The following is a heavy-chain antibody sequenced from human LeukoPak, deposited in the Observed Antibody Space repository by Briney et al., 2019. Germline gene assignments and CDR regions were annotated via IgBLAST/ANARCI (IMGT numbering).Heavy chain of an antibody. CDR1: GFTFSNYN. CDR2: ISYDGSNK. D-gene: IGHD6-25*01. Sequence: GGSLRLSCSASGFTFSNYNMHWVRQSPGKGLEWVALISYDGSNKYYADSVQGRFTISRGNSKNTLYLQMNSLRGEDTALYYCARDSCGCDYWGQGTLVTVSS. CDR3: ARDSCGCDY. J-gene: IGHJ4*02. V-gene: IGHV3-30*04.